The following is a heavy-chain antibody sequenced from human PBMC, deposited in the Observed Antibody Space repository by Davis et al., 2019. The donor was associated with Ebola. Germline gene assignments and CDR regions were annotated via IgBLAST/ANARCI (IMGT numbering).Heavy chain of an antibody. CDR1: GYTFTSYD. CDR3: ARQTGTTHYYYYGMDV. CDR2: MNPNSGNT. Sequence: AASVKVSCKASGYTFTSYDINWVRQATGQGLEWMGWMNPNSGNTGYAQKFQGRVTMTRNTSISTAYMELSSLRSEDTAVYYCARQTGTTHYYYYGMDVWGQGTTVTVSS. J-gene: IGHJ6*02. V-gene: IGHV1-8*01. D-gene: IGHD1-7*01.